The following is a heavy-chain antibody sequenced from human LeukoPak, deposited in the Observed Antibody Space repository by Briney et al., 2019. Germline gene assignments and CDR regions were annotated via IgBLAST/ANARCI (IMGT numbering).Heavy chain of an antibody. CDR3: AREIRRNFDL. V-gene: IGHV4-31*03. D-gene: IGHD3-10*01. CDR2: IYYSGST. Sequence: SGTLSLTCTVSGGSISSGGYYWSWIRQRPGKGLEWIGYIYYSGSTYYNPSLKSRVTISVDTSKNQFSLKLSSVTAADTAVYYCAREIRRNFDLWGRGTLVTVSS. CDR1: GGSISSGGYY. J-gene: IGHJ2*01.